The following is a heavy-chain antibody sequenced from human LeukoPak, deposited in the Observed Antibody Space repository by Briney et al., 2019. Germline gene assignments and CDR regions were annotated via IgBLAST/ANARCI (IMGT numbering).Heavy chain of an antibody. V-gene: IGHV3-9*01. J-gene: IGHJ4*02. CDR1: GFTFDDYA. CDR2: ISWNSGSI. CDR3: AKDITHSSTSCYDY. Sequence: SLRLSCAASGFTFDDYAMHWVRQAPGKGLEWVSGISWNSGSIGYADSVKGRFTISRDNAKNSLYLQMNSLRAEDTALYYCAKDITHSSTSCYDYWGQGTLVTVSS. D-gene: IGHD2-2*01.